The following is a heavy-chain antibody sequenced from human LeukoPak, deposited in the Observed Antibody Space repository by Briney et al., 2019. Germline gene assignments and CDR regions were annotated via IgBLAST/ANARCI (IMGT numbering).Heavy chain of an antibody. Sequence: SETLSLTCTVSGGSISSYYWSWIRQPPGKGLEWIGYIYYSGSTNYNPSLKSRVTISVDTSKNQFSLKLSSVTAADTAVYYCARTYSSSWYGYFDYWGQGTLVTVS. J-gene: IGHJ4*02. CDR3: ARTYSSSWYGYFDY. CDR1: GGSISSYY. D-gene: IGHD6-13*01. V-gene: IGHV4-59*01. CDR2: IYYSGST.